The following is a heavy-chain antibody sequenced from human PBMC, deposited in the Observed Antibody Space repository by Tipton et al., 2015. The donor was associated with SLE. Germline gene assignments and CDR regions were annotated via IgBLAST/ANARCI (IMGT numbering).Heavy chain of an antibody. CDR3: ARVPLTIFGVIIVYYFDY. Sequence: TLSLTCTVSGGSIRSYYWSWIRQAPGKGLEWIGYIYDSENTNYNPSLKSRVTISVDTSKNQFSLKLSSVTAADTAMYYCARVPLTIFGVIIVYYFDYWGQGTLVTVSS. CDR2: IYDSENT. J-gene: IGHJ4*02. CDR1: GGSIRSYY. V-gene: IGHV4-59*12. D-gene: IGHD3-3*01.